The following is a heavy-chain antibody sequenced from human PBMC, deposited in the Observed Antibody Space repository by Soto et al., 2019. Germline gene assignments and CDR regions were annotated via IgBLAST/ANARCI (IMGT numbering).Heavy chain of an antibody. V-gene: IGHV3-30*18. J-gene: IGHJ5*01. CDR2: ISYDGSNK. CDR1: GFTFSSYG. Sequence: QVQLVESGGGVVQPGRSLRLSCAASGFTFSSYGMHWVRQAPGKGLEWVAVISYDGSNKYYADSVKGRFTSSRDNSKNTLYVQINSLRAEHRGVYYCAKVEDTAMGEFDSWGQGTLVTVSS. CDR3: AKVEDTAMGEFDS. D-gene: IGHD5-18*01.